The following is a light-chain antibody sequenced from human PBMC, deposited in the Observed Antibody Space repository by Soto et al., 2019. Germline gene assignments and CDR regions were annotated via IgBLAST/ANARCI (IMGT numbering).Light chain of an antibody. CDR2: AAS. CDR3: QQSYSTPPT. Sequence: DIQMTQSPSSLSASVGDRVTITCRASQSISRHLNWYQQKPGKAPKLLIYAASSLESGVPSRFSGSESGTDFTLTISSLQPEAFATYYCQQSYSTPPTFGQGTKVEIK. J-gene: IGKJ1*01. CDR1: QSISRH. V-gene: IGKV1-39*01.